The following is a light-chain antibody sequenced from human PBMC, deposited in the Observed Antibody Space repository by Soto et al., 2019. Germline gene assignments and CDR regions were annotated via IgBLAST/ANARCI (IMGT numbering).Light chain of an antibody. J-gene: IGKJ1*01. CDR2: EAS. Sequence: VLSQSPGILCLSPGGRATLACRASQSVPSSSLAWYQQNPGQAPRLLIYEASSRATGIPDRFSGSGSGTDFTLTISRLEPEDFAVYYCQQYRTFGQGTKVDIK. CDR3: QQYRT. V-gene: IGKV3-20*01. CDR1: QSVPSSS.